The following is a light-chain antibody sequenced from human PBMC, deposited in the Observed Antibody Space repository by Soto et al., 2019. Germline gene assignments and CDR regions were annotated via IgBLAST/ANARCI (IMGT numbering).Light chain of an antibody. CDR1: QSVTSTH. Sequence: EIVLTQSPGTLSLSPGERATLSCRASQSVTSTHLAWYQQKPAQAPRLLIYGVSSRATGIPDRFSGSGSGTDFTLTISRLEPEDFAVYYCQQYGISPRTFGQGTKVDIK. V-gene: IGKV3-20*01. CDR2: GVS. CDR3: QQYGISPRT. J-gene: IGKJ1*01.